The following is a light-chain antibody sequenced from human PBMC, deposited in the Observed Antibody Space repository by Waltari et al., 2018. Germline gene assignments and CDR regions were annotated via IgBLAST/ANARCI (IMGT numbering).Light chain of an antibody. Sequence: QLVLTQSPSASASLGASVKLTCTLSSGHSTNVVAWLQQQPEKGPRVLMRVNSDGSHTKGDGIPGRFSGSSAGAERYLTISSRQSEDEADYYCQTGGNGTWVFGGGTKLTVL. J-gene: IGLJ3*02. V-gene: IGLV4-69*01. CDR1: SGHSTNV. CDR3: QTGGNGTWV. CDR2: VNSDGSH.